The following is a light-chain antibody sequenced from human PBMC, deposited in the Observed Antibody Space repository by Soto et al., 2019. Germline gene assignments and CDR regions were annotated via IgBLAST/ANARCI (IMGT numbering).Light chain of an antibody. CDR2: GNS. CDR3: QSYDSSLRSPWV. CDR1: SSNIGAGYD. J-gene: IGLJ3*02. Sequence: QSVLTQPPSVSGAPGQRVTISCTGSSSNIGAGYDVHWYQQLPGTAPKLLIYGNSNRPSGVPDRFSGSKSGTSASLAITGLQAEDEADYYCQSYDSSLRSPWVFGGGTKVTVL. V-gene: IGLV1-40*01.